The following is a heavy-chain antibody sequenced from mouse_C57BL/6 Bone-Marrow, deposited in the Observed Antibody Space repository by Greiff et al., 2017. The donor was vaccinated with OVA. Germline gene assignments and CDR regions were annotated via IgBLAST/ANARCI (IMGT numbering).Heavy chain of an antibody. CDR1: GYTFTDYY. J-gene: IGHJ2*01. CDR2: IYPGSGNT. CDR3: ACYSY. D-gene: IGHD2-12*01. Sequence: QVQLQQSGAELVRPGASVKLSCKASGYTFTDYYINWVKQRPGQGLEWIARIYPGSGNTYYNEKFKGKATLTAETSSSPAYMQLSSLTSEDSAVYFCACYSYWGQGTTLPVSS. V-gene: IGHV1-76*01.